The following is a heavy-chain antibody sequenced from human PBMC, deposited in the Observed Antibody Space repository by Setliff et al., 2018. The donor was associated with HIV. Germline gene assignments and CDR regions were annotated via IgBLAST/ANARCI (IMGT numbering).Heavy chain of an antibody. CDR2: ISYAGSNK. J-gene: IGHJ4*02. D-gene: IGHD6-13*01. CDR1: GFTFSSYV. CDR3: ARVLRGAAGCLDY. Sequence: PGGSLRLFCAASGFTFSSYVMHWVRQAPGKGLEWVAVISYAGSNKYYADSVKGRFTISRDNSKNMLYLQMNSLRAEDMAVYYCARVLRGAAGCLDYWGQGTLVTVSS. V-gene: IGHV3-30*01.